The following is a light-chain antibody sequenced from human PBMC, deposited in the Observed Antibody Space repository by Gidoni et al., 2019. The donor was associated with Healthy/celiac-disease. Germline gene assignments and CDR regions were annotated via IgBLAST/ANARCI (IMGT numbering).Light chain of an antibody. CDR1: QSVSSSY. CDR3: QQYGSSPLT. J-gene: IGKJ4*01. CDR2: GAS. V-gene: IGKV3-20*01. Sequence: DIVLTQSPGTLSLSPGERATLSCRASQSVSSSYLAWYQQKPGQAPRLLIHGASSRATGIPERFSGRGSGTDFTLTISRLEPEDFAVYYCQQYGSSPLTFGGGTKVEIK.